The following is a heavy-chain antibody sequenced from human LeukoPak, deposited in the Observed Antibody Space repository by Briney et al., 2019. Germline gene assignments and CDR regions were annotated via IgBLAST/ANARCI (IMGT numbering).Heavy chain of an antibody. D-gene: IGHD3-10*01. CDR2: INPNSGGT. CDR3: ARSRYYGSGSQKYYFDY. CDR1: GYTFTGYY. V-gene: IGHV1-2*06. J-gene: IGHJ4*02. Sequence: GASVKVSCKASGYTFTGYYMHWVRQAPGQGREWMGRINPNSGGTNYAQKFQGRVTMTRDTSISTAYMERSRLRSDDTAVHYCARSRYYGSGSQKYYFDYWGQGTLVTVSS.